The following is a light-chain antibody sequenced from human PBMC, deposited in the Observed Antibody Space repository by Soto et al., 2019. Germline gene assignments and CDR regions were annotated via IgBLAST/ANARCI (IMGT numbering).Light chain of an antibody. CDR2: GAS. CDR1: QSVSSNY. V-gene: IGKV3-20*01. Sequence: IVLTQSPGTLSLSPGERATLSCRASQSVSSNYLAWYQQKPGQTPRLLIYGASSRATGIPDRFSGSGSGTDFTLTISRLEPEDFAVYYCQQYGTSPDLFTLGPGTKVDIK. J-gene: IGKJ3*01. CDR3: QQYGTSPDLFT.